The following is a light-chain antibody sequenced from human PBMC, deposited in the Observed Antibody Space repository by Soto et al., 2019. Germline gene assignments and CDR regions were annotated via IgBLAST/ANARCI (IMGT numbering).Light chain of an antibody. CDR2: DVS. CDR1: SSNIGAGYA. CDR3: CSYAGSYTFVV. Sequence: QSVLTQPPSVSGAPGQRVTISCTGSSSNIGAGYAVHWYQQLPGKAPKLMIYDVSKRPSGVPDRFSGSKSGNTASLTISGLQAEDEADYYCCSYAGSYTFVVFGGGTKVTVL. J-gene: IGLJ2*01. V-gene: IGLV1-40*01.